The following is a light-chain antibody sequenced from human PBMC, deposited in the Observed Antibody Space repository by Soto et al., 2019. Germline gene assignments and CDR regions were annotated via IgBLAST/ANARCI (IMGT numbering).Light chain of an antibody. J-gene: IGKJ1*01. CDR2: GAY. CDR3: QQYGSSRT. Sequence: DIVLTQSPGTLSLSPGERATLSCRASETVSSSFLAWYQQKPGQAPRLLIYGAYRRATGIPDRFSGSGSGTDFTLTISRLEPEDFAVYYCQQYGSSRTFGQGTKVDI. V-gene: IGKV3-20*01. CDR1: ETVSSSF.